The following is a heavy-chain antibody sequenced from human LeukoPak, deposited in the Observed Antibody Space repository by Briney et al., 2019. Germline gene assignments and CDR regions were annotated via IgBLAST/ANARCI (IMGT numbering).Heavy chain of an antibody. CDR2: IYTSGST. D-gene: IGHD6-6*01. J-gene: IGHJ4*02. Sequence: SQTLSLTCTVAGSISSGSYYWSWIRQPAGKGLEWIGRIYTSGSTNYNPSLESRVTISVDTSKNQFSLKLTSLTAADTAVYYCAREGQQLVPPFDYWGQGNLVTVSS. V-gene: IGHV4-61*02. CDR3: AREGQQLVPPFDY. CDR1: GSISSGSYY.